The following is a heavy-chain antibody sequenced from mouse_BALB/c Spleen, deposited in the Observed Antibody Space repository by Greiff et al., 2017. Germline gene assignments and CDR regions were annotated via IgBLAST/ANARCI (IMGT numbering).Heavy chain of an antibody. CDR2: IYPGDGDT. J-gene: IGHJ2*01. Sequence: VQLQQSGAELARPGASVKLSCKASGYTFTSYWMQWVKQRPGQGLEWIGAIYPGDGDTRYTQKFKGKATLTADKSSSTAYMQLSSLASEDSAVYYCASYDYAYFDYWGQGTTLTVSS. V-gene: IGHV1-87*01. CDR1: GYTFTSYW. D-gene: IGHD2-4*01. CDR3: ASYDYAYFDY.